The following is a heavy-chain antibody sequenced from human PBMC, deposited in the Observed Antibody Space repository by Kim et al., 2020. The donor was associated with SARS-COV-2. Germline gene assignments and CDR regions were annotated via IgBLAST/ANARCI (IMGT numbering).Heavy chain of an antibody. J-gene: IGHJ4*02. V-gene: IGHV3-53*01. CDR3: ARMLWFGELG. D-gene: IGHD3-10*01. CDR2: ST. Sequence: STNNPDPGKGPFTISRDNSKNTLYLQMNSLRAEDTAVYYCARMLWFGELGWGQGTLVTVSS.